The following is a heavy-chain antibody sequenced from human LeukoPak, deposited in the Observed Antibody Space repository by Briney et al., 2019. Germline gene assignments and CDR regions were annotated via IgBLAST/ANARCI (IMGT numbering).Heavy chain of an antibody. D-gene: IGHD2-2*01. V-gene: IGHV4-59*01. CDR1: GGSISSYY. CDR2: IYYSGST. CDR3: ARAARPAVHAFDY. J-gene: IGHJ4*02. Sequence: SETLPLTCTVSGGSISSYYWSWIRQPPGKGLEWIGYIYYSGSTNYNPSLKSRVTISVDTSKNQFSLKLSSVTAADTAVYYCARAARPAVHAFDYWGQGTLVTVSS.